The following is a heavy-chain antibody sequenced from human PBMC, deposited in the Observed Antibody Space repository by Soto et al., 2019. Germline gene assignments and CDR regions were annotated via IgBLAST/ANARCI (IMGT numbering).Heavy chain of an antibody. CDR1: GFTFGDYA. CDR3: TRVLMATIIGPDAFDI. Sequence: GGSLRLSCTASGFTFGDYAMSWVRQAPGKGLEWVGFIRSKAYGGTTEYAASVKGRFTISRDDSKSIAYLQMNSPKTEDTAVYYCTRVLMATIIGPDAFDIWGQGTMVTVSS. D-gene: IGHD5-12*01. CDR2: IRSKAYGGTT. V-gene: IGHV3-49*04. J-gene: IGHJ3*02.